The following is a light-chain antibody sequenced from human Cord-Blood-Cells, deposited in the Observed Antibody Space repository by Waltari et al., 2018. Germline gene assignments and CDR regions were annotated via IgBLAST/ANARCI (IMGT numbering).Light chain of an antibody. CDR2: DVS. CDR1: SRDVGGYNY. Sequence: QSALTQPASVSGSPGQSITISCTGTSRDVGGYNYASWYQQHPGKAPKLMLYDVSQRPSGFSDRFSGSKSGNAASRTISGLQAEDEADYYCSSYASSSTFVFGTGTKVTVL. J-gene: IGLJ1*01. V-gene: IGLV2-14*01. CDR3: SSYASSSTFV.